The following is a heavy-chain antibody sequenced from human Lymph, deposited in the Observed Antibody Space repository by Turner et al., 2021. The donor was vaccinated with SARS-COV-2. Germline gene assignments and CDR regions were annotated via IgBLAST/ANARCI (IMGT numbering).Heavy chain of an antibody. CDR1: GGTFSSYA. V-gene: IGHV1-69*01. D-gene: IGHD1-26*01. Sequence: QVQLVQSGAEVKKPGSSVKVSCKASGGTFSSYAISWVRQAPGQGLEWMGGIIPMFGTANYAQKFQGRVTITADESTNTAYMELSSLRSEDTAVYYCVRDGQVGATTGVDYWGQGTLVTVSS. CDR2: IIPMFGTA. J-gene: IGHJ4*02. CDR3: VRDGQVGATTGVDY.